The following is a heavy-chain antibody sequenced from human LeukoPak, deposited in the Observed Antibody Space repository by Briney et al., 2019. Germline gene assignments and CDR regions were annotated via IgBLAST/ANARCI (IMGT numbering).Heavy chain of an antibody. CDR2: INSKTGGT. D-gene: IGHD3-3*01. J-gene: IGHJ4*02. CDR3: ARGNFWSGYYPLDY. V-gene: IGHV1-2*02. CDR1: GYTLIDYY. Sequence: ASVRVSSTASGYTLIDYYMHWMRQAPGQGLEWMGWINSKTGGTNYAQKFQGRVTMTRDTSISTTYMELNWLRSDDTAVYYCARGNFWSGYYPLDYWGQGTLVTVSS.